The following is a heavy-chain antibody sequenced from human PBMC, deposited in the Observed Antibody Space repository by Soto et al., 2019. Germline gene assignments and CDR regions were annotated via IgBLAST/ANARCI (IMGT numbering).Heavy chain of an antibody. D-gene: IGHD5-18*01. CDR1: GFSFSSQA. J-gene: IGHJ3*02. CDR2: ISNDGNRQ. Sequence: QEQLMDSGGGVVQPGRSLRLSCVASGFSFSSQAMHWVRQAPGKGLEWVAAISNDGNRQLYADSVKDRFTISRDNSRNTLDLQMNNLRTEETGVYFCARDIYSYGSVGTPDIWGQGTMVTVSS. V-gene: IGHV3-30-3*01. CDR3: ARDIYSYGSVGTPDI.